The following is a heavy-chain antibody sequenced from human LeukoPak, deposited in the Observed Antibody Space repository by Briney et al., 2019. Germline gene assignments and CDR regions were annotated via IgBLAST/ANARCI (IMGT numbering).Heavy chain of an antibody. Sequence: SETLSLTCTVSGGSISSGGYYWSWIRQHPGKGLEWIVYIYYSGSTNYNPSLKSRVTISVDTSKNQFSLKLSSVTAADTAVYYCAREPHSGSYQSYWYFDLWGRGTLVTVSS. V-gene: IGHV4-61*08. CDR2: IYYSGST. CDR1: GGSISSGGYY. CDR3: AREPHSGSYQSYWYFDL. D-gene: IGHD1-26*01. J-gene: IGHJ2*01.